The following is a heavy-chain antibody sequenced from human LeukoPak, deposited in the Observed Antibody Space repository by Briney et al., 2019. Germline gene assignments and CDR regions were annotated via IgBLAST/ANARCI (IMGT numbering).Heavy chain of an antibody. J-gene: IGHJ4*02. V-gene: IGHV4-39*07. CDR3: ARVPYGSGSYLFDY. D-gene: IGHD3-10*01. CDR1: GGSISSGGYS. Sequence: SETLSLTCAVSGGSISSGGYSWSWIRQPPGKGLEWIGSIYDSGSTYYNPSLKSRVTISVDRSKNQFSLKLSSVTAADTAVYYCARVPYGSGSYLFDYWGQGTLVTVSS. CDR2: IYDSGST.